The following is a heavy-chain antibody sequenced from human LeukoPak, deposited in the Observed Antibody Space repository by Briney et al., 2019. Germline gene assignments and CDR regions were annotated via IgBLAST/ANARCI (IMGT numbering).Heavy chain of an antibody. J-gene: IGHJ4*02. CDR2: IYYSGST. CDR3: ARDRSVGIIDY. V-gene: IGHV4-59*01. CDR1: GXSISSYY. D-gene: IGHD2-21*01. Sequence: SQTLSLTCIVPGXSISSYYWRCIRQPPGKGLEWTGYIYYSGSTNYNPSLKSRVTISVDASKNHFSLKLSSVTAADTAVYYCARDRSVGIIDYWGQGILVTVSS.